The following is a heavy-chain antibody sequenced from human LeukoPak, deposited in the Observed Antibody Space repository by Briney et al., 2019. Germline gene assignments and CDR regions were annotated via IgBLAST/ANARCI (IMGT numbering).Heavy chain of an antibody. V-gene: IGHV3-66*01. CDR3: ARLTDYDFWSGSKPYYFDY. D-gene: IGHD3-3*01. CDR2: IYSGGST. J-gene: IGHJ4*02. Sequence: PGGSLRLSCAASGFTVSSNYMSWVRQAPGKGLEWVSVIYSGGSTYYADSVKGRFTISRDNSKNTLYLQMNSLRAEDTAVYYCARLTDYDFWSGSKPYYFDYWGQGTLVTVSS. CDR1: GFTVSSNY.